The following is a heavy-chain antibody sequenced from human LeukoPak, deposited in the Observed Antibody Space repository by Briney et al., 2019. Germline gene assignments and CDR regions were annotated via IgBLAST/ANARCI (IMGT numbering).Heavy chain of an antibody. CDR2: ISGSAYNT. Sequence: GESLRLSCAASGFTFSSYGMSWVRQAPGKGLEWVSTISGSAYNTYYADSVKGRFSISRDNSANTVFLQMNRLGAEDTAVYYCVKHSGSYFINHIDSWGQGSPVTVSS. V-gene: IGHV3-23*01. J-gene: IGHJ4*02. CDR1: GFTFSSYG. D-gene: IGHD3-10*01. CDR3: VKHSGSYFINHIDS.